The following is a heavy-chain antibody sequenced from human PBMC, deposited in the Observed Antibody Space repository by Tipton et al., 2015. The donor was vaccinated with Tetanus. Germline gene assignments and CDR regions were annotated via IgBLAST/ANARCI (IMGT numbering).Heavy chain of an antibody. CDR3: TTSGIVGSGYRVAS. J-gene: IGHJ4*02. CDR2: VKNKADGGTT. D-gene: IGHD1-26*01. V-gene: IGHV3-15*07. CDR1: GLFFKNAW. Sequence: SLRLSCATSGLFFKNAWMNWVRQAPGKGLEWVGRVKNKADGGTTDYSARVKYGFSISRDDSKDTLFLQMNSIKTEATADFYCTTSGIVGSGYRVASGGRGTLVVVSS.